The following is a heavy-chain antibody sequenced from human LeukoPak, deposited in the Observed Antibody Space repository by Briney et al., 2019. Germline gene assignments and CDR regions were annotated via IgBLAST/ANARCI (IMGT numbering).Heavy chain of an antibody. Sequence: ASVKVSCKASGYTFTSYGISWERQAPGQGLEWMGWISAYNGNTNYAQKLQGRVTMTTDTSTSTAYMELRSLRSDDTAVYYCARDQDTAMLGYYYYYGMDVWGQGTTVTVSS. V-gene: IGHV1-18*01. CDR3: ARDQDTAMLGYYYYYGMDV. CDR1: GYTFTSYG. J-gene: IGHJ6*02. CDR2: ISAYNGNT. D-gene: IGHD5-18*01.